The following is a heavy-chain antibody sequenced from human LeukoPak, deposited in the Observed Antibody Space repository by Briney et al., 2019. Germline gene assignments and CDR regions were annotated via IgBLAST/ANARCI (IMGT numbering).Heavy chain of an antibody. J-gene: IGHJ3*02. CDR3: ARVPNVLRYFDWLSGPSNDAFDI. CDR2: IYYSGST. Sequence: SETLSLTCTVSGGSISSYYWSWIRQPPGKGLEWIGYIYYSGSTNYNPSPKSRVTISVDTSKNQFSLKMSSVTAADTAVYYCARVPNVLRYFDWLSGPSNDAFDIWGQGTMVTVSS. V-gene: IGHV4-59*08. CDR1: GGSISSYY. D-gene: IGHD3-9*01.